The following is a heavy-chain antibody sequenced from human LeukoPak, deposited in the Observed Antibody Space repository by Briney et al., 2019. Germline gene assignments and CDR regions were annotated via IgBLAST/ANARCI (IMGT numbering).Heavy chain of an antibody. D-gene: IGHD2-15*01. Sequence: SETLSLTCTVSGGSISSSSYYWGWIRQPPGKGLERIGSIYYSGSTYYNPSLKSRVTISVDTSKNQFSLKLSSVTAADTAVYYCARRYCSGGSCYWDDAFDVWGQGTMVTVSS. CDR3: ARRYCSGGSCYWDDAFDV. V-gene: IGHV4-39*01. CDR1: GGSISSSSYY. J-gene: IGHJ3*01. CDR2: IYYSGST.